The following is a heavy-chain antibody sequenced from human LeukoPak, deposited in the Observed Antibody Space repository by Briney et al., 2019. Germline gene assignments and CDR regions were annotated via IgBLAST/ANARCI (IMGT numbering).Heavy chain of an antibody. V-gene: IGHV3-30*18. Sequence: GGSLRLSCAASGFTFSSYGMHWVRQAPGKGLEWVAVISYDGSNKYYADSVKDRFTISRDNSKNTLYLQMNSLRAEDTAVYYCAKDLRYYYGSGNAFDIWGQATIVTASS. CDR3: AKDLRYYYGSGNAFDI. J-gene: IGHJ3*02. CDR2: ISYDGSNK. D-gene: IGHD3-10*01. CDR1: GFTFSSYG.